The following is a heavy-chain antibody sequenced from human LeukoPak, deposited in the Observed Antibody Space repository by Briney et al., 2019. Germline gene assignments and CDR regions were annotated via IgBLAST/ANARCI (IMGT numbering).Heavy chain of an antibody. CDR2: IRVSGST. Sequence: GGSLRLSRTASGFTFSSYSLSWVRQAPGKGLEWVPGIRVSGSTYYQDSVTRRFTISRNNSDNKLFLLLNNLIVADAAVYYCLAVVGATIAASDIWRQGTMVTVSS. D-gene: IGHD1-26*01. J-gene: IGHJ3*02. CDR1: GFTFSSYS. CDR3: LAVVGATIAASDI. V-gene: IGHV3-23*01.